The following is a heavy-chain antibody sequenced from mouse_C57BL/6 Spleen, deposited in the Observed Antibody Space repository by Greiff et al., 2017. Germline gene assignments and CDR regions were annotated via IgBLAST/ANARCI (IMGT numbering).Heavy chain of an antibody. Sequence: VQLQQSGAELARPGAPVKMSCKASGYTFTSYTMHWVKQRPGQGLEWIGYINPSSGYTKYNQKFKDKATLTADKSSSTAYMQLSSLTSEDSAVYYCARNWDVGAWFAYWGQGTLVTVSA. D-gene: IGHD4-1*01. CDR2: INPSSGYT. V-gene: IGHV1-4*01. CDR1: GYTFTSYT. J-gene: IGHJ3*01. CDR3: ARNWDVGAWFAY.